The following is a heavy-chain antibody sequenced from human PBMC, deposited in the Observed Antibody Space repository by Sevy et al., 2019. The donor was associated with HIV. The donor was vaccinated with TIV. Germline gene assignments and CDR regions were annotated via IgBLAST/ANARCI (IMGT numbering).Heavy chain of an antibody. D-gene: IGHD3-22*01. Sequence: GGSLRLSCAASGFTFSSYCMHWVRQAPGKGLEWVAVISYDGGDKYYADSVKGRFTISRDNSKKTLYLQMNSPSAEDTAVYYCAITYASSGSPGYFDYWGQGTLVTVSS. J-gene: IGHJ4*02. CDR1: GFTFSSYC. CDR3: AITYASSGSPGYFDY. V-gene: IGHV3-30*03. CDR2: ISYDGGDK.